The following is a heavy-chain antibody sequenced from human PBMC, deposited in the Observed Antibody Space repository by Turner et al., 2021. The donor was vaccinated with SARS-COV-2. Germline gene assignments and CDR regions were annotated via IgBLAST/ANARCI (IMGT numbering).Heavy chain of an antibody. CDR1: GYTLTEIF. CDR3: ATDPLGWAGYDY. D-gene: IGHD6-25*01. CDR2: FEPENRET. V-gene: IGHV1-24*01. Sequence: QVQLVQSGAEMKKPGASVKVSCKVSGYTLTEIFIHWVRQGPGKGLERMGGFEPENRETIYAQKFQGRVTMTEDTSTDIANMELSSLSSGDTAVYYCATDPLGWAGYDYWGQGTLVTVSS. J-gene: IGHJ4*02.